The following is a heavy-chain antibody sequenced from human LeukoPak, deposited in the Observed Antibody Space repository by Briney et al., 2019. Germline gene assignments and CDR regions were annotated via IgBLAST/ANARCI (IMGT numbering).Heavy chain of an antibody. CDR1: GYTFTGYY. J-gene: IGHJ4*02. D-gene: IGHD6-19*01. Sequence: GGSLRLSCAASGYTFTGYYMHWVRQAPGQGLEWMGWINPNSGGTNYAQKFQGRVTMTRDTSISTAYMELSRLRSDDTAVYYCARDGSGEVYWGQGTLVTVSS. CDR2: INPNSGGT. V-gene: IGHV1-2*02. CDR3: ARDGSGEVY.